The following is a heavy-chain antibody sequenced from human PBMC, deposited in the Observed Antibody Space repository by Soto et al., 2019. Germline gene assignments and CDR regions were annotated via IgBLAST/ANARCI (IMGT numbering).Heavy chain of an antibody. Sequence: ASVKVSCKASGYTFTSYGISWVRQAPGQGLEWMGWIRAYNGYTNYAQKFQGRVTVTTDTSTSTAYMELRSLISDDTAVYYCARASDGYRSGWYVGYFDYWGQGTLVTVSS. J-gene: IGHJ4*02. CDR1: GYTFTSYG. V-gene: IGHV1-18*04. CDR3: ARASDGYRSGWYVGYFDY. CDR2: IRAYNGYT. D-gene: IGHD6-19*01.